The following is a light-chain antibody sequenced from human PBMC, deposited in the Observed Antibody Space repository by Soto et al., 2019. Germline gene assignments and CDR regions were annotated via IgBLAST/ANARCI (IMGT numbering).Light chain of an antibody. J-gene: IGKJ1*01. CDR2: GAL. V-gene: IGKV3-20*01. CDR1: QSATNNC. Sequence: EIVLTQSPGTLSLSPGEGATLSCRASQSATNNCLAWFRQKPGQAPRLLIYGALSRATGIPDRFSGSGSGTAFTLTISRLAPEDFAMDYCQEYGSSPGTFGQGTKVDVK. CDR3: QEYGSSPGT.